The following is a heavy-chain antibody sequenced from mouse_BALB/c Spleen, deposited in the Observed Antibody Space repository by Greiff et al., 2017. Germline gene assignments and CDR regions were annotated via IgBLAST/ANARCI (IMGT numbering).Heavy chain of an antibody. CDR2: INPYNGDT. J-gene: IGHJ3*01. V-gene: IGHV1-20*02. D-gene: IGHD2-4*01. CDR3: ARDYDVFAY. Sequence: VQLQQSGPELVKPGASVKISCKASGYSFTGYFMNWVMQSHGKSLEWIGRINPYNGDTFYNQKFKGKATLTVDKSSSTAHMELRSLASEDSAVYYCARDYDVFAYWGQGTLVTVSA. CDR1: GYSFTGYF.